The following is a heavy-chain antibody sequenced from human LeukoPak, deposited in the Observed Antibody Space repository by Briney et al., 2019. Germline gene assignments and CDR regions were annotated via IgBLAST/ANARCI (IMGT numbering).Heavy chain of an antibody. V-gene: IGHV4-34*01. CDR2: INHSGST. J-gene: IGHJ3*02. Sequence: SETLSLTCGVSGGPFSDHYWSWVRQTPGKGLEWIGEINHSGSTNYNPSLKRRVTIPVDKSKNKFSLKQSSVTAADTAVYYCARVTADAFDIWGQGTMVTVSS. CDR1: GGPFSDHY. CDR3: ARVTADAFDI.